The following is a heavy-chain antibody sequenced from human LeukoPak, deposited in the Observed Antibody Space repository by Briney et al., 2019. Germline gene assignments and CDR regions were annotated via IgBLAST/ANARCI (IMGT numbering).Heavy chain of an antibody. CDR1: GASISSHY. Sequence: SATLSLTCTVTGASISSHYWCWIRQTPGTGLEWIGDIYDRGSTTYNPSLKSRVSISVDTSRNQFSLNLRSVTAADTAVYYCAKIEVGRFDPWGQGTLVTVSS. V-gene: IGHV4-59*11. J-gene: IGHJ5*02. D-gene: IGHD1-26*01. CDR2: IYDRGST. CDR3: AKIEVGRFDP.